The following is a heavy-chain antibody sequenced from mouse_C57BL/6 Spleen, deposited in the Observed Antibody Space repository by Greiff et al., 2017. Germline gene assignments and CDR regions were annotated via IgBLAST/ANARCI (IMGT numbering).Heavy chain of an antibody. D-gene: IGHD3-2*02. CDR1: GFTFTDYY. J-gene: IGHJ3*01. CDR3: ARWGSSGSAWFAY. CDR2: IRNKANGYTT. Sequence: EVKLMESGGGLVQPGGSLSLSCAASGFTFTDYYMSWVRQPPGQALEWLGFIRNKANGYTTEYSASVKGRFTISRDNSQSILYLQMSALRAEDSATYYCARWGSSGSAWFAYWGQGTLVTVSA. V-gene: IGHV7-3*01.